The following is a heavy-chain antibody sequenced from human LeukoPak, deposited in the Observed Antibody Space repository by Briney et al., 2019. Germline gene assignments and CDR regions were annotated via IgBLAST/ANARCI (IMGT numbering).Heavy chain of an antibody. J-gene: IGHJ4*02. CDR1: GFTVSSNY. CDR3: ARDGGSSWYFDY. CDR2: IYSGGST. D-gene: IGHD6-13*01. V-gene: IGHV3-66*01. Sequence: GGSLRLSCAASGFTVSSNYMSWVRQAPGKGLEWVSVIYSGGSTYYADSVKSRFTISRDNSKNTLYLQMNSLRAEDTAVYYCARDGGSSWYFDYWGQGTLATVSS.